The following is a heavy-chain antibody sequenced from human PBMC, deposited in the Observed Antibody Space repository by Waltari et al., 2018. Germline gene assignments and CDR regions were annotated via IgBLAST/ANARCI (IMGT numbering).Heavy chain of an antibody. J-gene: IGHJ4*02. Sequence: EVQLVESGGGLVQPGGSLRLSCAAFGFTFGDYWMTWVRQAPGKGLAWVANIKKDGGEKYYVDSVKGRFTVSRDNAKNSLYLQMGSLRAEDTAVYYCARDRGYCGGDCYKNLDSWGQGTLVAVSS. D-gene: IGHD2-21*01. CDR3: ARDRGYCGGDCYKNLDS. CDR2: IKKDGGEK. CDR1: GFTFGDYW. V-gene: IGHV3-7*01.